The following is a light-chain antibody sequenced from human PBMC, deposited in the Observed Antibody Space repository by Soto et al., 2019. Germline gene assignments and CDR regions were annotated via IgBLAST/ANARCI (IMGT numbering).Light chain of an antibody. V-gene: IGKV1-5*01. CDR1: QPISTW. Sequence: DIQMTQSPSTLSASVGDRVTITCRASQPISTWLAWYQQRPGKAPNLLIYHASSLESGVPSRFSGSGSGTEFTLSISSLQPDDFGTYYCQQSYSTSITFGQGTRLEIK. CDR3: QQSYSTSIT. CDR2: HAS. J-gene: IGKJ5*01.